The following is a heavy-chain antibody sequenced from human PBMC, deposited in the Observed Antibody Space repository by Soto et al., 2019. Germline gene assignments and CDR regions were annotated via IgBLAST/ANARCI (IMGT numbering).Heavy chain of an antibody. CDR1: GGTFSSYA. D-gene: IGHD5-12*01. CDR2: IIPIFGTA. J-gene: IGHJ4*02. CDR3: ARGAGGGYGTNFDY. V-gene: IGHV1-69*13. Sequence: GASVKVSCKASGGTFSSYAISWVRQAPGQGLEWMGGIIPIFGTANYAQKFQGRVTITADESTSTAYMELSSLRSEDTAVYYCARGAGGGYGTNFDYWGQGTLVTVSS.